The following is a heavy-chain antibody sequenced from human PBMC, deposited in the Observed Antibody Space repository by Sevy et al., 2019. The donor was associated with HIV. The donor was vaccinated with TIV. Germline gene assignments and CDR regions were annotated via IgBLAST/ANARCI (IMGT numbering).Heavy chain of an antibody. CDR3: ARGDYGGNPFYYYGMDV. CDR1: GFTFSSYS. CDR2: ISSSSSTI. D-gene: IGHD4-17*01. Sequence: GGSLRLSCAASGFTFSSYSMNWVRQAPGKGLEWVSYISSSSSTIYYADSVKGRFTISRDNAKNSLYLQMNSLRDEDTVVYYCARGDYGGNPFYYYGMDVWGQGTTVTVSS. V-gene: IGHV3-48*02. J-gene: IGHJ6*02.